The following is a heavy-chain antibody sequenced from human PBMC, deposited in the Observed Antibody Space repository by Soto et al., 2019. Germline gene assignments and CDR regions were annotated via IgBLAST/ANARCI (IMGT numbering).Heavy chain of an antibody. D-gene: IGHD2-15*01. J-gene: IGHJ5*02. CDR3: ASFPEGPAQAVAATRGNWFDP. CDR2: IYYSGST. CDR1: GGSISSYY. Sequence: PSETLSLTCTVSGGSISSYYWSWIRQPPGKGLEWIGYIYYSGSTNYNPSLKSRVTISVDTSKNQFSLKLSSVTAADTAVYYCASFPEGPAQAVAATRGNWFDPWGQGTLVTVSS. V-gene: IGHV4-59*01.